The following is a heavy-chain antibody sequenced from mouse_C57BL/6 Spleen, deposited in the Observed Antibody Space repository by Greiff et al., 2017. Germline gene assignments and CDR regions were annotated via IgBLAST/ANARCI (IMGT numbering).Heavy chain of an antibody. CDR1: GYAFSSSW. V-gene: IGHV1-82*01. Sequence: QVQLKESGPELVKPGASVKISCKASGYAFSSSWMNWVKQRPGKGLEWIGRIYPGDGDTNYNGKFKGKATLTADKSSSPAYMQLSSLTSEDSAVYFCARSPDGYSDYWGQGTTLTVSS. CDR3: ARSPDGYSDY. J-gene: IGHJ2*01. CDR2: IYPGDGDT. D-gene: IGHD2-3*01.